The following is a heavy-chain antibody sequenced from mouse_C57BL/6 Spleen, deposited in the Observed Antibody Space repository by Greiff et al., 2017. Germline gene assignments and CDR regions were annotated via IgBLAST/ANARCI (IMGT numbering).Heavy chain of an antibody. J-gene: IGHJ2*01. D-gene: IGHD2-1*01. CDR3: ARHTYGNYGDY. CDR2: ISGGGGNT. CDR1: GFTFSSYT. Sequence: EVQGVESGGGLVKPGGSLKLSCAASGFTFSSYTMSWVRQTPEKRLEWVATISGGGGNTYYPDRVKGRFTISSDNAKNTLYLQMSSLRSEDTALYYCARHTYGNYGDYWGQGTTLTVSS. V-gene: IGHV5-9*01.